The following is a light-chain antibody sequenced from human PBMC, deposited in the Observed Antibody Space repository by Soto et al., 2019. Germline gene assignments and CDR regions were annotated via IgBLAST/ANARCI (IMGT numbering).Light chain of an antibody. CDR3: QHYGGSPLYT. J-gene: IGKJ2*01. CDR1: QSVRNNY. Sequence: VLTQSPGTLSLSPGERATLSCRATQSVRNNYLSWYQQKPGQAPRLLIYGTSRRATGIPDRFSGSGSGTDFTLIICRLEPEDFAVYYCQHYGGSPLYTFGQGTKLEFK. V-gene: IGKV3-20*01. CDR2: GTS.